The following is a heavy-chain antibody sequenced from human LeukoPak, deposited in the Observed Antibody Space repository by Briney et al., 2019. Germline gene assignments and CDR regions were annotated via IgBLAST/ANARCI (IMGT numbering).Heavy chain of an antibody. V-gene: IGHV4-34*01. CDR1: GGSFSGYY. Sequence: SETLSLTCAVYGGSFSGYYWSWIRQPPGKGLEWFGEINHSGSTNYNPSLKSRVTISVDTSKSQFSLKLSSVTAADTAVYYCARVRTTYYYGSGSYYRPLFDYWGQGTLVTVSS. CDR3: ARVRTTYYYGSGSYYRPLFDY. J-gene: IGHJ4*02. CDR2: INHSGST. D-gene: IGHD3-10*01.